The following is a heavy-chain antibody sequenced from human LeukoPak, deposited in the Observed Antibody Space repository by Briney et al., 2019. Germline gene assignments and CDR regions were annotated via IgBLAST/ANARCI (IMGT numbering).Heavy chain of an antibody. Sequence: GGSLRLSCTASGFTFSGAWMAWVRQAPGKGLEWVANIREDGTGKNYVDSVKGRFTISRDNAKNSLFLQMSNLRDDDTAIYYCARHVGISFWGQGTLVTVSS. V-gene: IGHV3-7*01. J-gene: IGHJ4*02. CDR1: GFTFSGAW. D-gene: IGHD7-27*01. CDR3: ARHVGISF. CDR2: IREDGTGK.